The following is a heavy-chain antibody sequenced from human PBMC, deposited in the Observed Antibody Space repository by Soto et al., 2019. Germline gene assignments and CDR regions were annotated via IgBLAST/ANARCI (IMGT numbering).Heavy chain of an antibody. CDR2: FDPEDGET. Sequence: VASVKVSCKVSGYTLTELSMHWVRQAPGKGLEWMGGFDPEDGETIYAQKFQGRVTMTEDTSTDTAYMELSSLRSEDTAVYYCATVPKYYDILTGAALDYWRQGTLVTVSS. V-gene: IGHV1-24*01. CDR1: GYTLTELS. J-gene: IGHJ4*02. CDR3: ATVPKYYDILTGAALDY. D-gene: IGHD3-9*01.